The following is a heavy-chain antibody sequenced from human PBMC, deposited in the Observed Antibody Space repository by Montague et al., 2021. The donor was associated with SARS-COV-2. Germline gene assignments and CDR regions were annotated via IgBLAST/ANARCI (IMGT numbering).Heavy chain of an antibody. Sequence: SETLSLTCGVSGGPLSGYFWSWIRQTPGKGLEWIGEISHGGATKYNPTLKSRATVSVDTSRNQFSLKLSSVTAADTAVYYCARDGSQYYYDSGIDYWGQGILVTVSS. CDR2: ISHGGAT. J-gene: IGHJ4*02. CDR1: GGPLSGYF. V-gene: IGHV4-34*01. CDR3: ARDGSQYYYDSGIDY. D-gene: IGHD3-10*01.